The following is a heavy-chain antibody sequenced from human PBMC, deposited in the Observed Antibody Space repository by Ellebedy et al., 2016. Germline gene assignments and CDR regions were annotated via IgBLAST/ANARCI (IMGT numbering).Heavy chain of an antibody. CDR2: IYYSGST. Sequence: SETLSLTCTVSGGSISSSSYYWGWIRQPSGTGLEWIGSIYYSGSTYYNPSLKSRVTISVDTSKNQFSLKLSSVTAADTAVYYCARHGEYDFWSGYYGWFDPWGQGTLVTVSS. CDR3: ARHGEYDFWSGYYGWFDP. J-gene: IGHJ5*02. V-gene: IGHV4-39*01. D-gene: IGHD3-3*01. CDR1: GGSISSSSYY.